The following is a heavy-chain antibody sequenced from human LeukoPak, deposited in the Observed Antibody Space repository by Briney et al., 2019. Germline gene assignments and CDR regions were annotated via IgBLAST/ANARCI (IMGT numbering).Heavy chain of an antibody. V-gene: IGHV3-30-3*01. CDR3: AREHYGDLYFDH. CDR1: GFTFSSYA. J-gene: IGHJ4*02. D-gene: IGHD4-17*01. CDR2: ISYDGSNK. Sequence: PGRSLRLSCAASGFTFSSYAMHWVRQAPDKGLEWVAVISYDGSNKYYADSVKGRFTISRDNSKNTLYLQMNSLRAEDTAVYYCAREHYGDLYFDHWGQGTGVTVSS.